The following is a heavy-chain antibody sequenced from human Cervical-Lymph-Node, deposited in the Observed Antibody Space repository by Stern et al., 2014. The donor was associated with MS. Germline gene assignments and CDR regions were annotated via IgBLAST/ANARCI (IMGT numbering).Heavy chain of an antibody. CDR2: IEKDESER. D-gene: IGHD3-16*01. J-gene: IGHJ3*01. CDR1: GFTFSNYC. Sequence: EVQLVESGGGLVQPGGSLRLSCETSGFTFSNYCMTWVRQAPGQGLEWVADIEKDESERHHVDLVKGRFTISRDNAKNSVFLQMNSLRVEDTAVYYCARWSKGGVGAFDVWGQGTIVTVSS. CDR3: ARWSKGGVGAFDV. V-gene: IGHV3-7*01.